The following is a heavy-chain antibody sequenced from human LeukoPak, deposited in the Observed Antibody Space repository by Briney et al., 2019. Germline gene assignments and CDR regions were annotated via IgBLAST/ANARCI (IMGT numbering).Heavy chain of an antibody. CDR1: GFTFSSYA. J-gene: IGHJ3*02. CDR2: ISGSGGST. CDR3: ASLDYDILTGDAFDI. D-gene: IGHD3-9*01. V-gene: IGHV3-23*01. Sequence: GSLRLSCAASGFTFSSYAMSWVRQAPGKGLEWVSAISGSGGSTYYADSVKGRFTISRDNSKDTLYLQMNSLRAEDTAVYYCASLDYDILTGDAFDIWGQGTMVTVSS.